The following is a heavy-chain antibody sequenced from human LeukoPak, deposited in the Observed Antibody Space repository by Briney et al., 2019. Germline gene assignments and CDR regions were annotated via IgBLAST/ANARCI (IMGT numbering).Heavy chain of an antibody. D-gene: IGHD6-25*01. Sequence: PGGSLRLSRAASGFTFSDYYMSWIRQAPGKGLEWVSYISSSGSTIYYADSVKGRFTISRDNAKNSLYLQMNSLRAEDTAVYYCARVSGRSEEYYFDYWGQGTLVTVSS. J-gene: IGHJ4*02. CDR3: ARVSGRSEEYYFDY. CDR1: GFTFSDYY. CDR2: ISSSGSTI. V-gene: IGHV3-11*04.